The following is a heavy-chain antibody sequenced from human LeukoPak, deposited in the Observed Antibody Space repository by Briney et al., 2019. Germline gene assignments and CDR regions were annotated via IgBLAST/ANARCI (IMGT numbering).Heavy chain of an antibody. J-gene: IGHJ3*02. Sequence: GGSLRLSCAASGFTVSSYRMSWVRQAPGKGLEWVSVLNSGGPMFYTDSVTGRFTISRDNSKNTLDLQMNSLRAEDTALYYCARVLGYCGSGTCYDAFDIWGQGTMVTVSA. V-gene: IGHV3-66*02. CDR3: ARVLGYCGSGTCYDAFDI. CDR1: GFTVSSYR. CDR2: LNSGGPM. D-gene: IGHD2-15*01.